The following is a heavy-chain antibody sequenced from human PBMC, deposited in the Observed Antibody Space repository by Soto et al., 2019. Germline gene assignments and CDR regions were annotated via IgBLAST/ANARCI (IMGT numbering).Heavy chain of an antibody. Sequence: SETPSLTCAVYSGSFSGYYWSWIRQPPGKGLEWIGEIYHGLSIVYNPSLKSRVTISGDSSKNQFSLKLSSVTAADTAVYYCARHGGYYFDYWGQGTLVTVSS. J-gene: IGHJ4*02. V-gene: IGHV4-34*01. CDR1: SGSFSGYY. CDR2: IYHGLSI. CDR3: ARHGGYYFDY. D-gene: IGHD3-16*01.